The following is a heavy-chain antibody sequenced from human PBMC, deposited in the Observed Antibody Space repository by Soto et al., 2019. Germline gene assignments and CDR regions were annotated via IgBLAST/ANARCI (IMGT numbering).Heavy chain of an antibody. CDR2: INGANGNT. Sequence: QVQVVQSGAEVKKPGASVKVSCKASGYSFSTYSMHWVRQAPGQGLEWMVWINGANGNTRYSQKFKDRVSISRDTPASTGYMELSSLRSEDTAVYYCARGKGMEENYYYHGMDVWGPGTTAIVSS. CDR3: ARGKGMEENYYYHGMDV. CDR1: GYSFSTYS. J-gene: IGHJ6*02. D-gene: IGHD1-1*01. V-gene: IGHV1-3*01.